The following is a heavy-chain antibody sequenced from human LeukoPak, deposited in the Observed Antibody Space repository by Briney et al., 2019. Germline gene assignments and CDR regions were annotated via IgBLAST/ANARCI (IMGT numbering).Heavy chain of an antibody. Sequence: PGESLKISCKVSGYSFTTYWISWVRQMPGKGLERMGRIDPSDSYTDYAPSFQGHVTISADRSLSTAYLQWYSLKASDTAMYYCARQDFWGQGTLVTVSS. CDR2: IDPSDSYT. CDR1: GYSFTTYW. J-gene: IGHJ4*02. CDR3: ARQDF. V-gene: IGHV5-10-1*01.